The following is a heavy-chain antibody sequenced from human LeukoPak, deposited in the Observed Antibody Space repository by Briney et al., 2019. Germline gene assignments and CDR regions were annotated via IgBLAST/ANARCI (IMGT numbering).Heavy chain of an antibody. V-gene: IGHV3-30-3*01. CDR1: GFTFSSYA. Sequence: GRSLRLSCAASGFTFSSYAMHWVRQAPGKGLEWVAVISYDGSNKYYADSVKGRFTISRDNSKNTLYLQMNSLRAEDTAVYYCARARCSGGSCYLFAFDIWGQGTMVTVSS. CDR3: ARARCSGGSCYLFAFDI. D-gene: IGHD2-15*01. J-gene: IGHJ3*02. CDR2: ISYDGSNK.